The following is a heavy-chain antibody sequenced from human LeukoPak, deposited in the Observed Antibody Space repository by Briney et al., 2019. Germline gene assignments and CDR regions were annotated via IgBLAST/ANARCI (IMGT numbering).Heavy chain of an antibody. CDR2: TYYRSKWYN. CDR1: GDSVSNNNTA. CDR3: ARFDSRRKNFDY. D-gene: IGHD3-22*01. V-gene: IGHV6-1*01. J-gene: IGHJ4*02. Sequence: SQTLSLTCAISGDSVSNNNTAWNWIRQSPSRGLEWLGRTYYRSKWYNDYAVSVKSRITINPDTSKNQFSLQLNSVTPEDTAAYYCARFDSRRKNFDYWGQGTLLTVSS.